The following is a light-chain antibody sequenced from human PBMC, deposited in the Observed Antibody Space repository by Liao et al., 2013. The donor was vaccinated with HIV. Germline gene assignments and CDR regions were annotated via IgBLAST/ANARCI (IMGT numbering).Light chain of an antibody. V-gene: IGLV3-21*04. CDR2: YDS. CDR1: NIDSKS. Sequence: SYELTQPSSLSVAPGKTARMTCGGNNIDSKSVHWYQQKPGQAPVMVIYYDSDRPSGIPERFSGSNSGHTATLTISRAEAGDEADYYCQVWDSSIRGVVFGGGTKLTVL. CDR3: QVWDSSIRGVV. J-gene: IGLJ2*01.